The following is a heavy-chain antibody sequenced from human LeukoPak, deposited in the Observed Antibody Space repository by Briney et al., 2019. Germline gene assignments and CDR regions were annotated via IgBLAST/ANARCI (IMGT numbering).Heavy chain of an antibody. CDR2: IYHSGST. J-gene: IGHJ4*02. V-gene: IGHV4-4*02. CDR1: GGSISSSNW. D-gene: IGHD5-12*01. CDR3: ARARSGYDPFDY. Sequence: SGTLSLTCAVSGGSISSSNWWSWVRQPPGKGLEWIGEIYHSGSTNYNPSLKSRVTISVDTSKNQFSLKLSSATAADTAVYYCARARSGYDPFDYWGQGTLVTVSS.